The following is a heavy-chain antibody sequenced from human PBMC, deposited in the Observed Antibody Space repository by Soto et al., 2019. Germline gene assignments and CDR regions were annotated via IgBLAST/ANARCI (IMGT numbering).Heavy chain of an antibody. CDR3: AHRLRGSGIYSGFAY. CDR2: IYSDDDK. D-gene: IGHD3-10*01. V-gene: IGHV2-5*02. Sequence: QITLKESGPTLVKPTQTLTLTCTFSGFSLTTTGVGVGWIRQPPGEALEWLAVIYSDDDKHYSPSLKSRLTITKDTSKNRVVLTRTIMDPVDTATYYCAHRLRGSGIYSGFAYWGQGTLITVSS. CDR1: GFSLTTTGVG. J-gene: IGHJ4*02.